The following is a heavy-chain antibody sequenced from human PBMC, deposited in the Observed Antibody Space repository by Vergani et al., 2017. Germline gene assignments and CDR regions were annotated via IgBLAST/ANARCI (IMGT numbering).Heavy chain of an antibody. CDR1: GGSISSGDYY. CDR3: ARDRSDYXDSSGYFRGWYFDL. J-gene: IGHJ2*01. Sequence: QVQLQESGPGLVKPSQTLCLTCTVSGGSISSGDYYWSWLRQPPGKGLEWIGYIYYSGSTYYNPSLKSRVTISVDTSKNQFSLKLSSVTAADAAVYYCARDRSDYXDSSGYFRGWYFDLWGRGTLVTVSS. CDR2: IYYSGST. D-gene: IGHD3-22*01. V-gene: IGHV4-30-4*08.